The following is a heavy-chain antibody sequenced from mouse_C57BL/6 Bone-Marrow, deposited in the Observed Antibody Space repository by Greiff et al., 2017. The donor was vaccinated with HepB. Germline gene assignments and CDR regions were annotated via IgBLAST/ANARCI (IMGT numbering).Heavy chain of an antibody. V-gene: IGHV1-69*01. Sequence: QVQLKQPGAELVMPGASVKLSCKASGYTFTSYWMHWVKQRPGQGLEWIGEIDPSDSYTNYNQKFKGKSTLTVDKSSSTAYMQLSSLTSEDSAVYYCATHYSNFAWFAYWGQGTLVTVSA. D-gene: IGHD2-5*01. CDR2: IDPSDSYT. CDR3: ATHYSNFAWFAY. CDR1: GYTFTSYW. J-gene: IGHJ3*01.